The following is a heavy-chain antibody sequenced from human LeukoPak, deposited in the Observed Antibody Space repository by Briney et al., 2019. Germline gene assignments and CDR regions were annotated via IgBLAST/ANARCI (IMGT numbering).Heavy chain of an antibody. CDR1: GFTFSSYS. Sequence: GGSLRLSCAASGFTFSSYSMNWVRQAPGKGLEWVANIKQDGSEKDYVDSVKGRFTISRDNAKNSLYLQMNSLTAEDAAVYYCARGSFAGRWDWGQGTLVTVSS. CDR2: IKQDGSEK. V-gene: IGHV3-7*01. D-gene: IGHD3-10*01. J-gene: IGHJ4*02. CDR3: ARGSFAGRWD.